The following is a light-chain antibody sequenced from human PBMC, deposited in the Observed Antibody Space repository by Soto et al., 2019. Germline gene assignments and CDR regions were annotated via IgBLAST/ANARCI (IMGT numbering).Light chain of an antibody. CDR1: QSVLYSSNNKNY. CDR2: RAS. J-gene: IGKJ3*01. Sequence: DIVMTQSPDSLAVSLGERATINCKSSQSVLYSSNNKNYLAWYQQKPGQPPKLLIYRASIRESGGPDRFSGSGSGTDFTLTISSLQAEDVAVYYCQQYYSTPLTFGPGTKVDIK. CDR3: QQYYSTPLT. V-gene: IGKV4-1*01.